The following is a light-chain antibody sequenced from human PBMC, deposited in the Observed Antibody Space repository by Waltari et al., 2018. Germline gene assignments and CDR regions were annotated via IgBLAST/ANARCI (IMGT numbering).Light chain of an antibody. J-gene: IGKJ1*01. Sequence: DFQMTQSPSSLSASVGHTVPITCRASQDISDDYLAWYQQKPGKSPELLIYLASTLQFGVPARFRSSGSGKDFTLTITSLQPEDVATYYCQRYNSAPWTFGEGTKV. CDR1: QDISDDY. CDR2: LAS. V-gene: IGKV1-27*01. CDR3: QRYNSAPWT.